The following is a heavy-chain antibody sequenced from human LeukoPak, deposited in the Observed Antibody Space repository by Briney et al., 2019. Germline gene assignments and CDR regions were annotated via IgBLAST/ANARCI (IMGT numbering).Heavy chain of an antibody. D-gene: IGHD3-16*01. CDR1: GGSFSGYY. CDR2: IYYSAST. Sequence: KPSETLSLTCAVYGGSFSGYYWSWIRQHPGKDLEWIGYIYYSASTYCNPSLKSRVTISVDTSKNQFSLKLSSVTAADTAVYYCARVGVNSETMYYFDYWGQGTLVTVSS. J-gene: IGHJ4*02. V-gene: IGHV4-31*11. CDR3: ARVGVNSETMYYFDY.